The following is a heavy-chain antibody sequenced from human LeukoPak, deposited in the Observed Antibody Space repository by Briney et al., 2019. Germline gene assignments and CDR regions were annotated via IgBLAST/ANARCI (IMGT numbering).Heavy chain of an antibody. Sequence: SVKVSCKASGGTFSSYAISWVRQAPGQGLEWVGGIIPIFGTANYAQKFQGRVTITADKSTSTAYMELSSLRSEDTAVYYCARKVPNDSSGYYYRGQFDPWGQGTLVTVSS. CDR3: ARKVPNDSSGYYYRGQFDP. J-gene: IGHJ5*02. CDR1: GGTFSSYA. D-gene: IGHD3-22*01. CDR2: IIPIFGTA. V-gene: IGHV1-69*06.